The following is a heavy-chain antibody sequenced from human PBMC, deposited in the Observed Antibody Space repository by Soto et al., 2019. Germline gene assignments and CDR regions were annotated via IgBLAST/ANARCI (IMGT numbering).Heavy chain of an antibody. Sequence: KTLSLTCAVSGGSIGTSAYYWGWIRQAPGKGLEWIGSINHSGNTYLSPSLKDRVTMSVDTSKNSFSLKLRSATAADTGLYYCSRRAPEGFDPWGQGTLVTVSS. CDR3: SRRAPEGFDP. CDR1: GGSIGTSAYY. CDR2: INHSGNT. J-gene: IGHJ5*02. V-gene: IGHV4-39*01.